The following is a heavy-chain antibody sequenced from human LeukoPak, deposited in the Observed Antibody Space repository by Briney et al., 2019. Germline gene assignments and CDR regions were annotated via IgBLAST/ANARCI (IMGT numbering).Heavy chain of an antibody. CDR1: GDSINSGGYY. CDR3: ARASCSGGSCYLRVYSAWFDP. D-gene: IGHD2-15*01. V-gene: IGHV4-61*08. Sequence: PSQTLSLTCSVSGDSINSGGYYWSWIRQPPGKGLEWIGYIYYSGSTNYNPSLKSRVTISVDTSKNQFSLKLSSVTAADTAVYYCARASCSGGSCYLRVYSAWFDPWGQGTLVTVSS. CDR2: IYYSGST. J-gene: IGHJ5*02.